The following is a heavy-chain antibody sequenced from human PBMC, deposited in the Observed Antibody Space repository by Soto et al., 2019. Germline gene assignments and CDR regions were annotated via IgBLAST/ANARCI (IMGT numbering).Heavy chain of an antibody. J-gene: IGHJ4*02. CDR2: IYSNGST. CDR1: GGSISLYY. CDR3: AREYANSPEAFDF. D-gene: IGHD2-2*01. V-gene: IGHV4-59*01. Sequence: PSETLSLTCPVSGGSISLYYWSWIRPPPGKGLEWIGYIYSNGSTTYNPSLKSRVSISLDTSRNQFSLKLSSVTAADTAVFYCAREYANSPEAFDFWGQGALVTVSS.